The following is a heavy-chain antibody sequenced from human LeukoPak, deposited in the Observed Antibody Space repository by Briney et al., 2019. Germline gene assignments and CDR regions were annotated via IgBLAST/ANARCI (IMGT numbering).Heavy chain of an antibody. V-gene: IGHV3-7*01. CDR1: GFTFSSYW. CDR2: IKQDGSEK. D-gene: IGHD4-17*01. Sequence: QPGGSLRLSCAASGFTFSSYWMSWVRQALGKGLEWVANIKQDGSEKYYVDSVKGRFTISRDNAKNSLYLQMNSLRAEDTAVYYCAREQTTTVTTGGYYFDYWGQGTLVTVSS. J-gene: IGHJ4*02. CDR3: AREQTTTVTTGGYYFDY.